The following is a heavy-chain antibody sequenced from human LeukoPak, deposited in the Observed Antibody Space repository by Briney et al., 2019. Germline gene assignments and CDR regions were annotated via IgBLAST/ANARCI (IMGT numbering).Heavy chain of an antibody. D-gene: IGHD1-7*01. J-gene: IGHJ4*02. CDR1: GGSISSYY. CDR2: IYYSGST. CDR3: ARGSRELYYFDY. V-gene: IGHV4-59*01. Sequence: SETLSLTCTVSGGSISSYYGSWIRQPPGKGLEWIGYIYYSGSTKYNPSLKSRVTISVDASKTQFSLKLNSVTAADTAVYYCARGSRELYYFDYWGQGTLVTVSS.